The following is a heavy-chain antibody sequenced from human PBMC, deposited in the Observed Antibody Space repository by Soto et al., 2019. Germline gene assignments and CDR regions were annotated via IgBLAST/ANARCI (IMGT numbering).Heavy chain of an antibody. D-gene: IGHD1-1*01. J-gene: IGHJ6*02. V-gene: IGHV3-30-3*01. CDR3: ARVTPGNNLYYFSGLDV. CDR1: GFTFGTYG. CDR2: ISYEGSNT. Sequence: EGSLRLSCVASGFTFGTYGIHWVRQAPGKVLQWVALISYEGSNTYYADSVRGRFTISRDNAKNTLYLQMNSLRPEDSGVYFCARVTPGNNLYYFSGLDVWGQGTSVTVSS.